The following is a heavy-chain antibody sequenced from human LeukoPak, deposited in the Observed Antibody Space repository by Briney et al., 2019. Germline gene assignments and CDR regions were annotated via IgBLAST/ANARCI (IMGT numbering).Heavy chain of an antibody. J-gene: IGHJ4*02. CDR1: GGSISSGSYY. CDR3: AKDRDIVVVVAALDY. V-gene: IGHV4-39*02. D-gene: IGHD2-15*01. Sequence: SETLSLTCSVSGGSISSGSYYWGWIRQPPGKGLEWIGSFYYSVSTYYNPSLKSRVTISVDTSKNQFSLNLSSVTAADTAVYYCAKDRDIVVVVAALDYWGQGTLVTVSS. CDR2: FYYSVST.